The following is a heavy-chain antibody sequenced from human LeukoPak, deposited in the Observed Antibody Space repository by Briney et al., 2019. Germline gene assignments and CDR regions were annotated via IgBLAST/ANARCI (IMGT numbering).Heavy chain of an antibody. CDR2: IKQDGSEK. D-gene: IGHD4-17*01. CDR1: GFTFSSYW. Sequence: GGSLRLSCAASGFTFSSYWISWVRQAPGKGLEWVANIKQDGSEKYYVDSMKGRFTISRDNAKNSLYLQMNSLRAEDTAVYFCARGQTTVTNWGQGTLVTVSS. CDR3: ARGQTTVTN. V-gene: IGHV3-7*03. J-gene: IGHJ4*02.